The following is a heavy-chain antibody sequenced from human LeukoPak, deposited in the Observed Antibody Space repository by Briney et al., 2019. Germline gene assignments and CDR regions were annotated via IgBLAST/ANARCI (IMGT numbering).Heavy chain of an antibody. V-gene: IGHV1-3*03. Sequence: GASVKVSCKASGYTFTGYYMHWVRQAPGQRLEWMGWINAGNGNTKYSQEFQGRVTITRDTSASTAYMELSSLRSEDMAVYYCARAPVLMVYKYYFDYWGQGTLVTVSS. D-gene: IGHD2-8*01. CDR1: GYTFTGYY. J-gene: IGHJ4*02. CDR3: ARAPVLMVYKYYFDY. CDR2: INAGNGNT.